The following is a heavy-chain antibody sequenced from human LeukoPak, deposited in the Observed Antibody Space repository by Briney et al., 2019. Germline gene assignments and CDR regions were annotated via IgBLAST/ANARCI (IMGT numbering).Heavy chain of an antibody. Sequence: SETLSLTCAVYDGSFGGYHWNWIRRPPGKRLEWIGEITYSGTTNYNPSLRSRVTMSVDTSKKQFSLKLTSVTAADTAVYYCVRGRYCSSANCYDWFDPWGPGTHVSVSS. CDR2: ITYSGTT. D-gene: IGHD2-2*01. CDR3: VRGRYCSSANCYDWFDP. J-gene: IGHJ5*02. CDR1: DGSFGGYH. V-gene: IGHV4-34*01.